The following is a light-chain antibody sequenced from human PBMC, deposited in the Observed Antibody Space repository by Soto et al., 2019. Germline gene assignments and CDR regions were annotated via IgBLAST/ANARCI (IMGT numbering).Light chain of an antibody. V-gene: IGKV1-5*03. Sequence: DIQMTQSPSTLSGSVGDRVTITCRASRTISSWLAWYQQKPGKAPKLLIYKASTLKSGVPSRFSGSGSGTEFTLTINSLQPDDFATYYCQQYKSYWTFGQGTKVDIK. CDR1: RTISSW. CDR3: QQYKSYWT. J-gene: IGKJ1*01. CDR2: KAS.